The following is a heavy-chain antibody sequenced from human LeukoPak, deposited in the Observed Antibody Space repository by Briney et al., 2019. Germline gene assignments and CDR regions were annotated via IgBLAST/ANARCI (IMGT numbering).Heavy chain of an antibody. CDR3: AKEGRKTGNTYGYEFDS. Sequence: GGSLRLSCAASGFTFSSYAMSWVRQAPGKGLEWVSAVSSSGGSTNYADYVKGQFTISRDNSKNTVYLHMNNLRAEDTAVDYCAKEGRKTGNTYGYEFDSWGQGTLVTVSS. J-gene: IGHJ4*02. D-gene: IGHD5-18*01. V-gene: IGHV3-23*01. CDR2: VSSSGGST. CDR1: GFTFSSYA.